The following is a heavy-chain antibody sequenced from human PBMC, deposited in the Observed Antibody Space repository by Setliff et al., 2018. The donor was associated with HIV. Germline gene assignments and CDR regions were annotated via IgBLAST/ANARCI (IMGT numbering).Heavy chain of an antibody. J-gene: IGHJ2*01. D-gene: IGHD6-19*01. V-gene: IGHV1-18*01. CDR2: ISAYNGNT. CDR1: GYTFTNYG. Sequence: ASVKVSCKASGYTFTNYGISWVRQVPGQGLEWMGWISAYNGNTNYAQKLQGRVTMTTDTSTSTAYMELRSLRSDDTAVYYCARYGSGWPLWYFDLWGRGTLVTVSS. CDR3: ARYGSGWPLWYFDL.